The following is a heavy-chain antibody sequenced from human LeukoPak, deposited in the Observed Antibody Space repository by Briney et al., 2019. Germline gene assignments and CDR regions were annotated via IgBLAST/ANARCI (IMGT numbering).Heavy chain of an antibody. CDR3: ARDTYYYDNSKRYDDVLDI. V-gene: IGHV4-59*11. CDR1: GGSMRSHY. Sequence: SETLSLTCTVSGGSMRSHYWSWIRQTPGKGLEWIGYIDYSGSTRYNPSLQSRVSISVDTSKNQFSLKLTSVTATDTAVYYCARDTYYYDNSKRYDDVLDIWGPGTMVIVSS. D-gene: IGHD3-22*01. CDR2: IDYSGST. J-gene: IGHJ3*02.